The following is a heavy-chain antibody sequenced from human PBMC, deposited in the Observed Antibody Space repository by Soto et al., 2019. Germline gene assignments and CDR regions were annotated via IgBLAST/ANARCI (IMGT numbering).Heavy chain of an antibody. D-gene: IGHD3-16*01. CDR1: AASFSKYY. Sequence: SETLSLTCSVSAASFSKYYWTWIRQPPGKGLEWIGYIYYNGNTNYNPSLERRLIVSIDTSKKQFSLTLNSVTAADTAVYYCASVTFGGVVLAHWGQGTLVTVSS. J-gene: IGHJ4*02. CDR2: IYYNGNT. V-gene: IGHV4-59*01. CDR3: ASVTFGGVVLAH.